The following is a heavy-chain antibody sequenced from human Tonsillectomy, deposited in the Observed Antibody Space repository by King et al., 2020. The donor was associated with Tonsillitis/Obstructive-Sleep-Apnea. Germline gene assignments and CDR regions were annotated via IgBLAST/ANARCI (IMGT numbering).Heavy chain of an antibody. V-gene: IGHV3-53*01. CDR1: GFTVSSNY. CDR2: IYSGGRT. CDR3: ARGAVAVAGKSSYWYFDL. D-gene: IGHD6-19*01. Sequence: QLVQSGGGLIQPGGSLRLSRAASGFTVSSNYMTWVRQAPGKGLEWVSVIYSGGRTYCADSVKGRFTISRDNSKNTLYLQMNSLRAEDTAVYYWARGAVAVAGKSSYWYFDLWGRGTLVTVSS. J-gene: IGHJ2*01.